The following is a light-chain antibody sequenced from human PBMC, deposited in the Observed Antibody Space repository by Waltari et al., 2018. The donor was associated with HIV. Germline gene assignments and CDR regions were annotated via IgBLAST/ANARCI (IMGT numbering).Light chain of an antibody. CDR3: QVWDSSSDQPV. V-gene: IGLV3-21*01. CDR1: NIGRES. J-gene: IGLJ1*01. CDR2: LDF. Sequence: SYVLTQPPSLSVAPGETATITCGGDNIGRESVHWYQQKPGQAPLLGIYLDFDRPSGILELFSGANSGNTATLTITRVERGDEADYFCQVWDSSSDQPVFGAGTKVTVL.